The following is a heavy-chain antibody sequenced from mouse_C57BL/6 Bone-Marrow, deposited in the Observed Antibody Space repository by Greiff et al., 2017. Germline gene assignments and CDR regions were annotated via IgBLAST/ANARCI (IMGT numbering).Heavy chain of an antibody. CDR2: ISGGGGNT. J-gene: IGHJ3*01. D-gene: IGHD1-1*01. Sequence: EVKLVESGGGLVKPGGSLKLSCAASGFTFSSYTMSWVRQTPEKRLEWVATISGGGGNTYYPDSVKGRFTISRDNAKNTLYLQRSSLRSEDTALYYCARRCYGSSWFAYWGQGTLVTVSA. CDR3: ARRCYGSSWFAY. V-gene: IGHV5-9*01. CDR1: GFTFSSYT.